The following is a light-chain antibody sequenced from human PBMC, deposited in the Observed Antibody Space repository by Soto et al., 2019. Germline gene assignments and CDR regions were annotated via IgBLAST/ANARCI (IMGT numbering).Light chain of an antibody. CDR1: QSISSY. Sequence: DIQMTQSPSSLSASVGDRVTITCRASQSISSYLNWYQQKPGKAPKFLIYAASSLQSVVPSRFSGSGSGLDFTLTLICLHAEDFATYYCQQSYSTPLFTFGPGTKVDI. CDR2: AAS. J-gene: IGKJ3*01. V-gene: IGKV1-39*01. CDR3: QQSYSTPLFT.